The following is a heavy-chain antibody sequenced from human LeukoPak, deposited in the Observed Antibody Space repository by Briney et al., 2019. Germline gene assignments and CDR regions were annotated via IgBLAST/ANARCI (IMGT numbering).Heavy chain of an antibody. CDR3: ARDFTPEWFDIH. D-gene: IGHD3-3*01. J-gene: IGHJ4*02. V-gene: IGHV3-30*04. CDR1: GFTFSSYA. CDR2: ISYDGSDE. Sequence: PGGSLRLSCAASGFTFSSYAMSWVRQAPGKGLEWVGAISYDGSDEYYTDSVKGRFTISRDNSKNTVYLQMNSLRADDTAVYYCARDFTPEWFDIHWGQGTLVTVS.